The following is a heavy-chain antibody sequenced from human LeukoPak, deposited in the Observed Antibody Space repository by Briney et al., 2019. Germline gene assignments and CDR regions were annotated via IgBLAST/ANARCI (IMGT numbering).Heavy chain of an antibody. D-gene: IGHD1-26*01. CDR2: LYPSGST. CDR1: GGSINSGY. CDR3: AGGHYPLEY. V-gene: IGHV4-59*01. J-gene: IGHJ4*02. Sequence: SETLSLTCSVSGGSINSGYWSWIRQPPGKGLEWIWLLYPSGSTNYNPSLKSRVTISVDTSRTQCSLKLSSMTAADTAVYYCAGGHYPLEYWGQGTLVTVSS.